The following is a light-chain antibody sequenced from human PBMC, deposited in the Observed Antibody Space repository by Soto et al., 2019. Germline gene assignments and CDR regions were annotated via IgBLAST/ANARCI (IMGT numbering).Light chain of an antibody. CDR3: QQRSDSIT. V-gene: IGKV3-11*01. CDR1: HSVTTH. CDR2: DAS. J-gene: IGKJ5*01. Sequence: EIVFTQSPTSLSLSPGERATLSCWASHSVTTHLAWFQQRPGQTPRLLIYDASTRAPGIPARFSGRGSGADFTLTISSLEPEDFAVYYCQQRSDSITFGQGTRLEIK.